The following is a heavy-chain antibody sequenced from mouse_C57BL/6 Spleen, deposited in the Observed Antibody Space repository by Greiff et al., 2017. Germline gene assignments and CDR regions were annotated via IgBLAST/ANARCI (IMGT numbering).Heavy chain of an antibody. CDR1: GYTFTGYW. D-gene: IGHD1-1*01. Sequence: QVQLQQSGAELMKPGASVKLSCKATGYTFTGYWIEWVKQRPGHGLEWIGEILPGSGSTNYNEKFKGKATFTADTSSNTAYMQLSSLTTEHSAIYYCARINYGSSPQFAYWGQGTLVTVSA. CDR3: ARINYGSSPQFAY. CDR2: ILPGSGST. V-gene: IGHV1-9*01. J-gene: IGHJ3*01.